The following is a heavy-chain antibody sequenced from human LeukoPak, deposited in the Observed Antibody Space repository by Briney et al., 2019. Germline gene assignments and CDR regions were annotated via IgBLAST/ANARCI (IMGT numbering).Heavy chain of an antibody. CDR3: ARVYDSSGFQFDP. Sequence: ASVKVSCTASGYTFTSYGITWVRQAPGQGLEWMGWIRAYSGNTNYAQKLQGRVTMTTDTSTSTAYMELRSLRSDDTAVYYCARVYDSSGFQFDPWGQGTLVTVSS. D-gene: IGHD3-22*01. V-gene: IGHV1-18*01. CDR2: IRAYSGNT. J-gene: IGHJ5*02. CDR1: GYTFTSYG.